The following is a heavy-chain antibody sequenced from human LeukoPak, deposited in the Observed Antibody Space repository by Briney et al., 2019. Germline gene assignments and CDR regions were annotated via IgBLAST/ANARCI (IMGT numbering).Heavy chain of an antibody. CDR1: GGTFSSYA. CDR3: ARDHSGYSSGSSFYYYGMDV. D-gene: IGHD6-19*01. V-gene: IGHV1-69*04. J-gene: IGHJ6*02. Sequence: SVKVSCKASGGTFSSYAISWVRQAPGQGLEWMGRIITILGIANYAQKFQGRVTITADKSTSTAYMELSSLRSEDTAVYYCARDHSGYSSGSSFYYYGMDVWGQGTTVTVSS. CDR2: IITILGIA.